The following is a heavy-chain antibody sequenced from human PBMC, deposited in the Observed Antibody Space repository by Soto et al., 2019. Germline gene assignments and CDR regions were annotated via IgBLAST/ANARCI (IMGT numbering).Heavy chain of an antibody. D-gene: IGHD1-1*01. Sequence: SETLSLTCTVSGGSISSYYWSWIRQPPGKGLEWIGYIYYSGSTNYNPSLKSRVTISVDTSKNQFSLKLSSVTAADTAVYYCARQFSHSTTGTAGYMDVRGKGPTVTVPS. CDR3: ARQFSHSTTGTAGYMDV. CDR1: GGSISSYY. V-gene: IGHV4-59*08. CDR2: IYYSGST. J-gene: IGHJ6*03.